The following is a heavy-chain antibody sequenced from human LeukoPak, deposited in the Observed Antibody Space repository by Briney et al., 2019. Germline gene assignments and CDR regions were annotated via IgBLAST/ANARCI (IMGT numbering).Heavy chain of an antibody. Sequence: PGGSLRLSCAASGFTFSIYSMNWVRQAPGKGLEWVSCISSGSTNIYYAGSVRGRFTISRDNAKNSLYLQMNSLRAEDTAVYYCARVGGYCSSVSNCYGDYWGQGALVTVSS. CDR1: GFTFSIYS. D-gene: IGHD2-2*03. J-gene: IGHJ4*02. V-gene: IGHV3-21*01. CDR3: ARVGGYCSSVSNCYGDY. CDR2: ISSGSTNI.